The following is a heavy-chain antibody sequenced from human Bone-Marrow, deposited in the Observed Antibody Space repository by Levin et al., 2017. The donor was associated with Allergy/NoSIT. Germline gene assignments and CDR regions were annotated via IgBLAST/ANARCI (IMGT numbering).Heavy chain of an antibody. J-gene: IGHJ2*01. V-gene: IGHV1-2*02. CDR2: INPGSGDT. CDR1: GYTFNDYY. CDR3: SRDSRDYYDGSGNLYRDWYLDP. Sequence: GASVKVSCKASGYTFNDYYIHWVRQAPGERLEWMGWINPGSGDTEYAPNFQGRVTMNRDMSINTAYMELNRLTFDDTAVYYCSRDSRDYYDGSGNLYRDWYLDPWGRGTLVTVSS. D-gene: IGHD3-22*01.